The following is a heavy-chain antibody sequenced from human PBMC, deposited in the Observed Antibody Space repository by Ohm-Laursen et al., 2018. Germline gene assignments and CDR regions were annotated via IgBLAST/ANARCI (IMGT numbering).Heavy chain of an antibody. J-gene: IGHJ5*02. CDR1: GASMIDHY. D-gene: IGHD1-14*01. V-gene: IGHV4-59*11. CDR3: ARSTSWFDP. CDR2: IYYSGST. Sequence: TLSLTCTVSGASMIDHYWNWIRQPPGKGLEWIGYIYYSGSTKYYPSLESRVTISLDTSRNQFSLRLTSLTAADTAVYYCARSTSWFDPWGQGTLVTVSS.